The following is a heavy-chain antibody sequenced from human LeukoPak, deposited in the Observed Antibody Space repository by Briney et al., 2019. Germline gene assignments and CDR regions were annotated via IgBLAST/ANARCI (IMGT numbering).Heavy chain of an antibody. CDR3: ARAEYSSSWYNYYYYGMDV. CDR2: IYYSGST. D-gene: IGHD6-13*01. V-gene: IGHV4-59*01. Sequence: PSGTLSLTCTVSGGSISSYYWSWIRQPPGKGLEWIGYIYYSGSTNYNPSLKSRVTISVDTSKNQFSLKLSSVTAADTAVYYCARAEYSSSWYNYYYYGMDVWGQGTTVTVSS. CDR1: GGSISSYY. J-gene: IGHJ6*02.